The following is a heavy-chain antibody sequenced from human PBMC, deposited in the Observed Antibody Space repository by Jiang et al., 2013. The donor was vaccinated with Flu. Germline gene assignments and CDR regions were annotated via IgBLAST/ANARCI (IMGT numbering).Heavy chain of an antibody. CDR1: GGTFSSYA. V-gene: IGHV1-69*06. CDR2: IIPIFGTA. J-gene: IGHJ4*02. Sequence: SVKVSCKASGGTFSSYAISWVRQAPGQGLEWMGGIIPIFGTANYAQKFQGRVTITADKSTSTAYMELSSLRSEDTAVYYCARDSKPYCGGDCPFDYWGQGTLVTVSS. D-gene: IGHD2-21*02. CDR3: ARDSKPYCGGDCPFDY.